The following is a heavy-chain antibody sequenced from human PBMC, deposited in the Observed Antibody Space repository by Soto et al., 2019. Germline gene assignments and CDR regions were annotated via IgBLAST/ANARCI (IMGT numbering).Heavy chain of an antibody. CDR2: ISAYNGNT. D-gene: IGHD6-19*01. V-gene: IGHV1-18*01. Sequence: GASVKVSCKASGYTFTSYGISWVRQAPGQGLEWMGWISAYNGNTSYAQRLQGRVTMTTDTSTSTAYMELRSLSSDDTAVYYCARLTSGWYPADWGQGTLVTVSS. J-gene: IGHJ4*02. CDR3: ARLTSGWYPAD. CDR1: GYTFTSYG.